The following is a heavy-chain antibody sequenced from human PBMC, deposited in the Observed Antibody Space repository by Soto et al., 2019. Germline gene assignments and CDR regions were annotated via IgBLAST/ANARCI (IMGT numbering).Heavy chain of an antibody. Sequence: EVQLVESGGGLVKPGGSLRLSCAASGFTFSSYSMNWVRQAPGKGLEWVSSISSGSSYIYYADSVKGRFTISRDNAKNSLYLQMNSLRAEDAAVYYCAAARYCSSTSCYRGGDYYYYGMDVWGQGTTVTVSS. D-gene: IGHD2-2*02. V-gene: IGHV3-21*01. J-gene: IGHJ6*02. CDR1: GFTFSSYS. CDR3: AAARYCSSTSCYRGGDYYYYGMDV. CDR2: ISSGSSYI.